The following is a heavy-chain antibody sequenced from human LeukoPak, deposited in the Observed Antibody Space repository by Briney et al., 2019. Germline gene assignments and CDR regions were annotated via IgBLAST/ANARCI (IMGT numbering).Heavy chain of an antibody. J-gene: IGHJ4*02. CDR1: GGSMTSGDYS. CDR3: VRVLARTGAIDY. V-gene: IGHV4-30-2*01. D-gene: IGHD7-27*01. Sequence: PSGTLSLTCAVAGGSMTSGDYSWSWIRQPPGKGLEWIGYIYQSGSTYYHSSLKSRLIISLDKSKNQFSLRLSSVTAADTAVFYCVRVLARTGAIDYWGQGTLVTVSS. CDR2: IYQSGST.